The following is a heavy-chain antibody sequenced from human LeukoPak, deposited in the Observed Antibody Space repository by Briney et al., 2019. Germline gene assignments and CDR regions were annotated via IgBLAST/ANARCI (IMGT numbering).Heavy chain of an antibody. J-gene: IGHJ4*02. D-gene: IGHD6-19*01. CDR1: GGSISTYY. Sequence: SETLSLTCTVAGGSISTYYWSWIRQPPGKGLEWIGYIYYSGNTNCNPSLKSRVTISVDMSKNQFSLRLSSVTAADTAVYFCASVGSGSFDYWGQGTLVTVSS. CDR3: ASVGSGSFDY. V-gene: IGHV4-59*01. CDR2: IYYSGNT.